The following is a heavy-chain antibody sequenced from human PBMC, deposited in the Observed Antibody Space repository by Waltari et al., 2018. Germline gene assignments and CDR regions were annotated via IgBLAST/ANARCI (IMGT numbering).Heavy chain of an antibody. CDR2: INVSGST. J-gene: IGHJ6*03. Sequence: QVQLQQWGAGLLKPSETLSLTCAVYGGSFSGYYWSWIRQPPGKGLEWIGEINVSGSTNYNPSLKSRVTISVDTSKNQFSLKLNSVTAADTAVYYCARGSRRYYYMDVWGKGTTVTVSS. CDR3: ARGSRRYYYMDV. V-gene: IGHV4-34*01. CDR1: GGSFSGYY.